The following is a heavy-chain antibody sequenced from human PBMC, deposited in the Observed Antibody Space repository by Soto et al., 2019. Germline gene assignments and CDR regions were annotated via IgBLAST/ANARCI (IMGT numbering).Heavy chain of an antibody. V-gene: IGHV3-21*01. J-gene: IGHJ4*02. D-gene: IGHD5-18*01. Sequence: EVQLVESGGGLVKPGGSLRLSCAASGFTFSSYSMNWVRQAPGKGLEWVSSISSSSSYIYYADSVKGRFTISRDNAKNSLNRQMNSLRAEDTAVYYCARDQPGYSDGYGWCYWGQGTLVTVSS. CDR2: ISSSSSYI. CDR1: GFTFSSYS. CDR3: ARDQPGYSDGYGWCY.